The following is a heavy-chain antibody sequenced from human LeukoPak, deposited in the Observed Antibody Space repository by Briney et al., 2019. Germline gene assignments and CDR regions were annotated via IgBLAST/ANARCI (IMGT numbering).Heavy chain of an antibody. CDR1: GFTFDDYA. J-gene: IGHJ4*02. V-gene: IGHV3-43*02. CDR3: AKDRDYDILTGYYSGGFDY. CDR2: ISGDGGST. Sequence: GGSLRLSCAASGFTFDDYAMHWVRQAPGKGLEWVSLISGDGGSTYYADSVKGRFTISRDNSKNSLYLQMNSLRTEDTSLYYCAKDRDYDILTGYYSGGFDYWGQGTLVTVSS. D-gene: IGHD3-9*01.